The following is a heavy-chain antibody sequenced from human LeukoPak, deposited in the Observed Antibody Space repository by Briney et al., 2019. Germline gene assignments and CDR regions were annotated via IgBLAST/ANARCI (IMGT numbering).Heavy chain of an antibody. CDR2: ISDSSSVI. CDR3: ARGYGSSWFYS. J-gene: IGHJ5*01. D-gene: IGHD6-13*01. Sequence: GGSLRLSCAASGFTLSIYSMTRVRQTPGKGPEWLSYISDSSSVIHYADSVEGRFTISRDNAKNSLYLQMNSLRAEDTAVYYCARGYGSSWFYSWGQGTLVTVSS. CDR1: GFTLSIYS. V-gene: IGHV3-48*04.